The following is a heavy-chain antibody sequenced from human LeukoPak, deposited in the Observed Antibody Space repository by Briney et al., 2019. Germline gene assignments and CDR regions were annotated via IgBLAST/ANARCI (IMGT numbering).Heavy chain of an antibody. J-gene: IGHJ6*02. D-gene: IGHD5-12*01. Sequence: GGSLRLSCAASGFTFTNYYMNWVRQAPGKGLEWVSSISTTGGSMSYADSVKGRFTISRDNAKNSLYLQMSSLTAEDTAVYYCARGGRGHDFSPNYYYDLDVWGQGTTVTVSS. CDR1: GFTFTNYY. CDR2: ISTTGGSM. CDR3: ARGGRGHDFSPNYYYDLDV. V-gene: IGHV3-21*01.